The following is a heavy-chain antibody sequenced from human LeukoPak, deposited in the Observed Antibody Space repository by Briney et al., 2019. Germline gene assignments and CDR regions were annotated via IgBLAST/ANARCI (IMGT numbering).Heavy chain of an antibody. J-gene: IGHJ5*02. V-gene: IGHV4-34*10. Sequence: SSETLSLTCAVYGGSFSGYSWTWIRQPPGKGLEWIGEINHSVTTNYNPSLKSRGAISLDSSKKQFYLNLSSVTAADTAVYYCASSSRRSEPWGQGTLVTVSS. D-gene: IGHD1-14*01. CDR2: INHSVTT. CDR3: ASSSRRSEP. CDR1: GGSFSGYS.